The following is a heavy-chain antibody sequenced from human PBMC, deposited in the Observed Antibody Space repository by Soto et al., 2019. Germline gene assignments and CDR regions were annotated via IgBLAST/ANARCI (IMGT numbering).Heavy chain of an antibody. D-gene: IGHD6-19*01. CDR1: GGSFRGYY. J-gene: IGHJ4*02. V-gene: IGHV4-34*01. CDR3: ARAGQWLFGQYYFDY. CDR2: INHSGST. Sequence: PSETLSLTCAVYGGSFRGYYWRWIRQPPGKGLEWIGEINHSGSTTYNPSLKSRVTISVDTSKNQFSLKLSSVTAADTAVYYCARAGQWLFGQYYFDYWGQGTLVTVSS.